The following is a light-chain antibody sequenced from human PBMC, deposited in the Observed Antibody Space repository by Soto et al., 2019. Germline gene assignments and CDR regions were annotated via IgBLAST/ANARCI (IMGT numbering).Light chain of an antibody. CDR1: QSVSRN. J-gene: IGKJ3*01. CDR2: GAS. Sequence: EIVMTQSPATLSVSPGERATLSCRASQSVSRNLAWYQQKPGQPPRLLIHGASTRATGIPARFSGSGSGTEFTLTISSLQSEDFATYYCQQLDSYVFTFGPGTKVDIK. V-gene: IGKV3-15*01. CDR3: QQLDSYVFT.